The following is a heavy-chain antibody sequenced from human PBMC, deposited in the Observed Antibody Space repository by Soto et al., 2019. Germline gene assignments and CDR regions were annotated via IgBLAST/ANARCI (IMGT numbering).Heavy chain of an antibody. J-gene: IGHJ4*02. CDR1: GATFGSYA. CDR2: IIPIFGTA. D-gene: IGHD5-18*01. V-gene: IGHV1-69*01. CDR3: ARVGGYSYGYGGFDY. Sequence: QVQLVQSGAEVKKPGSSVKVSCKASGATFGSYAISGGRRAPEQGLGGMGGIIPIFGTANYAQKFQGRVTITADESTSTAYMELSSLRSEDTAVYYCARVGGYSYGYGGFDYWGQGTLVTVSS.